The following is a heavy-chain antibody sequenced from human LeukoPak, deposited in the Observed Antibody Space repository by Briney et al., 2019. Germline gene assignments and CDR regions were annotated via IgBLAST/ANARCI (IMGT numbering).Heavy chain of an antibody. J-gene: IGHJ4*02. CDR2: IYYSGST. CDR1: GGSISSGDYY. Sequence: PSETLSLTCTVSGGSISSGDYYWSWIRQHPGKGLEWIGYIYYSGSTYYNPSLKSRVTISVDTSKNQFSLKLSSVTAADTAVYYCASMLSWGSIFLDYWGQGTLVTVSS. D-gene: IGHD3-3*01. V-gene: IGHV4-31*03. CDR3: ASMLSWGSIFLDY.